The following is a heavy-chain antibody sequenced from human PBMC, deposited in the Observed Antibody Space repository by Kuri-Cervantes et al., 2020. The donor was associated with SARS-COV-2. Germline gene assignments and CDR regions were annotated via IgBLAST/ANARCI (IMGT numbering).Heavy chain of an antibody. CDR1: GGSISSYY. V-gene: IGHV4-59*08. D-gene: IGHD3-10*01. Sequence: GSLRLSCTVSGGSISSYYWSWIRQPPGKGLEWIGYIYYSGSTNYNPSLKSRVTISVDTSKNQFSLKLGSVTAADTAVYYCARRSGSGFDIWGQGTMVTVSS. J-gene: IGHJ3*02. CDR3: ARRSGSGFDI. CDR2: IYYSGST.